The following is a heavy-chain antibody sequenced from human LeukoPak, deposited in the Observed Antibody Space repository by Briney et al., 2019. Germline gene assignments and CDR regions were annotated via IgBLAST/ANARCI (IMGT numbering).Heavy chain of an antibody. CDR1: GGTFSSYA. D-gene: IGHD3-22*01. Sequence: ASVKVSCKASGGTFSSYAISWVRQAPGQGLEWMGGIIPIFGTANYAQKFQGRVTITADESTSTAYMELSSLRSEDTAVYYCARQMAEEQTAYYYDSSGYYDYWGQGTLVTVSS. CDR2: IIPIFGTA. V-gene: IGHV1-69*13. CDR3: ARQMAEEQTAYYYDSSGYYDY. J-gene: IGHJ4*02.